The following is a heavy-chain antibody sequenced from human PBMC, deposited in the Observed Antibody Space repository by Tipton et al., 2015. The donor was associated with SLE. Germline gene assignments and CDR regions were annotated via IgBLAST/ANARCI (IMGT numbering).Heavy chain of an antibody. CDR3: AREDYNAFDF. D-gene: IGHD1-14*01. CDR2: IYYSGKT. J-gene: IGHJ4*02. CDR1: GGSISSYY. V-gene: IGHV4-59*12. Sequence: TLSLTCTVSGGSISSYYWSWIRQSPGKGLEWMGNIYYSGKTYLNPSLQSRVSISIDTSKNHFSLKLTSVTAADTAVYFCAREDYNAFDFWGQGNLVIVS.